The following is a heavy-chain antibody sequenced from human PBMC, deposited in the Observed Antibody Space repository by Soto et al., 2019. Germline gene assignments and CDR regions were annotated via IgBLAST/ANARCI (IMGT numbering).Heavy chain of an antibody. CDR1: GYTFTSYD. J-gene: IGHJ3*02. CDR2: MNPNSGNT. D-gene: IGHD3-22*01. Sequence: ASVKVSFKASGYTFTSYDINWVRHATGQGLEWMGWMNPNSGNTGYAQKFQGRVTMTRNTSISTAYMELSSLRSEDTAVYYCARRRYYYDSSGYYYPGRDAFDIWGQGTMVTVSS. V-gene: IGHV1-8*01. CDR3: ARRRYYYDSSGYYYPGRDAFDI.